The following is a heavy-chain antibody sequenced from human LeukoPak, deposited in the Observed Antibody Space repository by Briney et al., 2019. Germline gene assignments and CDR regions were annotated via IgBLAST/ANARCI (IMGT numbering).Heavy chain of an antibody. CDR1: GYTFTGYY. Sequence: ASVKVSCKASGYTFTGYYMHWVRQAPGQGLEWMGWINPNSGGTNYAQKFQGRVTMTRDTSISTAYMELSRLRSDDTAVYYCARDPYCSSTSCYPPDYWGQGTLVTVSS. J-gene: IGHJ4*02. CDR2: INPNSGGT. CDR3: ARDPYCSSTSCYPPDY. V-gene: IGHV1-2*02. D-gene: IGHD2-2*01.